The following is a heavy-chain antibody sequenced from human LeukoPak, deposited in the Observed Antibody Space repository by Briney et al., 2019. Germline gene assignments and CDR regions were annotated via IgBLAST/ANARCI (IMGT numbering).Heavy chain of an antibody. CDR1: GFTFSIYG. Sequence: GGSLRLSCAASGFTFSIYGMHWVRHAPGKGLELVAFIRYDGSNKYYADSVKGRFTISRDNSKNTLYLQMNSLRAEDTAVYYCAKAGDTAMAHLYYFDYWGQGTLVTVSS. CDR2: IRYDGSNK. J-gene: IGHJ4*02. CDR3: AKAGDTAMAHLYYFDY. V-gene: IGHV3-30*02. D-gene: IGHD5-18*01.